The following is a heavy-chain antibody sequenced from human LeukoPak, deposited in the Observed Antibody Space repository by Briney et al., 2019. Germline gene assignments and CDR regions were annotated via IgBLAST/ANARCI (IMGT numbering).Heavy chain of an antibody. D-gene: IGHD6-19*01. V-gene: IGHV1-46*03. Sequence: ASVKVSCKASGYTFTSYYMHWVRQAPGQGLEWMGIINPSGGSTSYAQKFQDRVTMTRDTSTSTVYMELSSLRSEDTAVYYCAREGSGWPFDYWGQGTLVTVSS. CDR2: INPSGGST. J-gene: IGHJ4*02. CDR3: AREGSGWPFDY. CDR1: GYTFTSYY.